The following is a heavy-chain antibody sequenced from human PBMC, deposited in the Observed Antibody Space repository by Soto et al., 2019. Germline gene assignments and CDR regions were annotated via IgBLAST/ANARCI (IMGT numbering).Heavy chain of an antibody. D-gene: IGHD6-13*01. V-gene: IGHV1-3*01. CDR2: INAGNGNT. J-gene: IGHJ4*02. CDR1: GYTFTSYA. CDR3: GRTTVGYSSSWSREFDY. Sequence: QVQLVQSGAEVKKPGASVKVSCKASGYTFTSYAMHWVRQAPGQRLEWMGWINAGNGNTKYSQKFQGRVTITRDTSGSTANMELRGWRSENTAVYYWGRTTVGYSSSWSREFDYGGQGTLFTVSS.